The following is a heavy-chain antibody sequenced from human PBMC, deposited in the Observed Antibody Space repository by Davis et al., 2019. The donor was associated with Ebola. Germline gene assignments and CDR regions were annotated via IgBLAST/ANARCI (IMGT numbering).Heavy chain of an antibody. CDR3: GRDFWSGHKDY. V-gene: IGHV1-18*01. J-gene: IGHJ4*02. D-gene: IGHD3-3*01. Sequence: ASVKVSCKASGYNFSDYGISWVRQAPGQGLEWVGWSSTSTGNTHYAQKLQDRVTMTTDTSTTTAYMELRRLGSDDTAMYYCGRDFWSGHKDYWGQGTLVTVSS. CDR2: SSTSTGNT. CDR1: GYNFSDYG.